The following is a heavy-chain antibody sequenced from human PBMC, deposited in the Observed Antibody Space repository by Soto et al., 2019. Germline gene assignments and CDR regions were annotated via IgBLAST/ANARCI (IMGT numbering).Heavy chain of an antibody. CDR1: GGSFSGYY. V-gene: IGHV4-34*01. D-gene: IGHD6-13*01. CDR3: ARGGWQQLAFDY. Sequence: SETLSLTCAVYGGSFSGYYWSWIRQPPGKGLEWIGEINHSGSTNYNPSLKSRVTISVDTSKNQFSLKLSSVTAADTAVYYCARGGWQQLAFDYWGQGTLVTVSS. J-gene: IGHJ4*02. CDR2: INHSGST.